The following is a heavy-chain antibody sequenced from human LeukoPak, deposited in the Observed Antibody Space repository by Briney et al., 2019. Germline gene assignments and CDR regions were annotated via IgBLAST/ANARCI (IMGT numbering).Heavy chain of an antibody. CDR3: AKDRVRWALEY. CDR1: GFTFSNAW. V-gene: IGHV3-23*01. D-gene: IGHD1-26*01. J-gene: IGHJ4*02. Sequence: GRSLRLSCAASGFTFSNAWMSWVRQAPGKGLEWVSSISDDGGSTFYADSVKGRFTISRDHYKNTMYLQMNSLRAEDTAVYYCAKDRVRWALEYWGQGTLVTVS. CDR2: ISDDGGST.